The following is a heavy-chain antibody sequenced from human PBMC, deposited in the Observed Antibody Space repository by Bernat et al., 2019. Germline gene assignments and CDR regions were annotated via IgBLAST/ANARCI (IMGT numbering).Heavy chain of an antibody. CDR2: ISTYNGNT. V-gene: IGHV1-18*01. Sequence: QVQLVQSGAEVEKPGASVKVSCKASGYTFTIYGIAWVRQAPGQGLEWMGWISTYNGNTNYAQKLQGRVTMTTDTSTDTAYMELRRLTSDDTAVYYCARPMYSSSWAEEVRCGSDVDYWGQGTLVTVS. CDR1: GYTFTIYG. CDR3: ARPMYSSSWAEEVRCGSDVDY. D-gene: IGHD6-13*01. J-gene: IGHJ4*02.